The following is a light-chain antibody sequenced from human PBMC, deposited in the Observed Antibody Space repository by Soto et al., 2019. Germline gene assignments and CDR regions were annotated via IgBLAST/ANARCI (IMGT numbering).Light chain of an antibody. Sequence: DIQMTQSPSSLSPSIGDRVTITCRASQSISSYLNWYQKKPAKAPNLLIYAATSLQSGVPSRFSASGSGTDFTLTISSLQPEDFATYYCQQTYSSPLTFGGGTKVEIK. CDR3: QQTYSSPLT. CDR1: QSISSY. J-gene: IGKJ4*01. V-gene: IGKV1-39*01. CDR2: AAT.